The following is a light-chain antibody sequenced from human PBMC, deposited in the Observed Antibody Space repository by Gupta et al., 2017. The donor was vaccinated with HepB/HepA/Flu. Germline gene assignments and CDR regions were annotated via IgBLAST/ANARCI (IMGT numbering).Light chain of an antibody. CDR1: SLRNYY. J-gene: IGLJ2*01. CDR2: GEN. Sequence: SSELTQDPAVSVALGQTVRITCQGDSLRNYYASWYQQKPGQAPVLVIYGENNRPSGIPDRISGSTSGNTASLTITGAQAEDEADYYCNSRDTSGNCLFFGGGTKLTVL. V-gene: IGLV3-19*01. CDR3: NSRDTSGNCLF.